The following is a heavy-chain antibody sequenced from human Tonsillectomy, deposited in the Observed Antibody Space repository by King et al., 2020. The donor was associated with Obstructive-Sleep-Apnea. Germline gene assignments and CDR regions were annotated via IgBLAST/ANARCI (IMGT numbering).Heavy chain of an antibody. J-gene: IGHJ4*02. V-gene: IGHV4-31*03. CDR2: IYSRGST. CDR3: ARDGAMGFDY. D-gene: IGHD5-18*01. CDR1: GGSISSGVCY. Sequence: QLQESGPGLVKPSQTLSLTCTVSGGSISSGVCYWSWIRQHPEKCLEWIGYIYSRGSTCYNPSLKSRVTISVDTSKNQFSLKLSSVTAADTAVYYCARDGAMGFDYWGQGTLVTVSS.